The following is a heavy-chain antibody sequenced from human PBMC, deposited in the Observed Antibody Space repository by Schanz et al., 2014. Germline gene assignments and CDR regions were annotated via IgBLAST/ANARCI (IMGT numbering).Heavy chain of an antibody. CDR1: GFNFNTYA. Sequence: EVQLVESGGGLVQPRGSLRLSCAASGFNFNTYAMSWVRQAPGKGLEWVSGLTEGGGGTYYTDAVKGRFTISRDSSKNTLYLQMNSLRADDTAVYYCAKSKSQLPLFDYWGQGTLVAVSS. V-gene: IGHV3-23*04. CDR3: AKSKSQLPLFDY. CDR2: LTEGGGGT. D-gene: IGHD2-21*01. J-gene: IGHJ4*02.